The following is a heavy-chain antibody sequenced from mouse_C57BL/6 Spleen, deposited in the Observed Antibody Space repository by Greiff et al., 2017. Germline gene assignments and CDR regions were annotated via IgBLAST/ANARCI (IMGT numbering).Heavy chain of an antibody. CDR2: IDPSDSYT. Sequence: VQLQQPGAELVMPGASVKLSCKASGYTFTSYWMHWVKQRPGQGLEWIGEIDPSDSYTNYNQKFKGKSTLTVDKSSSTAYMQLSSLTSEDSAVYYCARRGYYYGSSYYYFDYWGQGTTLTVSS. CDR3: ARRGYYYGSSYYYFDY. V-gene: IGHV1-69*01. D-gene: IGHD1-1*01. CDR1: GYTFTSYW. J-gene: IGHJ2*01.